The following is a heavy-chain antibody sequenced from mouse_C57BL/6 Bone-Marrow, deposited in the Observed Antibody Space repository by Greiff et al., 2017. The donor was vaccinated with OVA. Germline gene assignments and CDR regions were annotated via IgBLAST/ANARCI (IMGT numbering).Heavy chain of an antibody. J-gene: IGHJ2*01. CDR2: IDPSDSYT. Sequence: QVQLQQPGAELVMPGASVKLSCKASGYTFTSYWMHWVKQRPGQGLEWIGEIDPSDSYTNYNQKFKGKSTLTVDKSSSTAYMQLSSLTSEDSAVYYCARRIYDGYSDYWGQGTTLTVSS. V-gene: IGHV1-69*01. CDR1: GYTFTSYW. CDR3: ARRIYDGYSDY. D-gene: IGHD2-3*01.